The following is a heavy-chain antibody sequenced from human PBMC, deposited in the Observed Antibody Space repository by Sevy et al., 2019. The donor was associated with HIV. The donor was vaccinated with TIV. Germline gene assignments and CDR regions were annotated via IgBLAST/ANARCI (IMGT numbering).Heavy chain of an antibody. J-gene: IGHJ4*02. CDR1: GFTFSYYT. Sequence: GGSLRLSCAASGFTFSYYTMNWVRQAPGKGLEWVSSISSGSSYIFYADSMKGRFIVSRDNAKNSLFLQMNSLRDEDTALYYCARSTDYYDNSGYDSWGRGTLVTVSS. CDR2: ISSGSSYI. V-gene: IGHV3-21*03. D-gene: IGHD3-22*01. CDR3: ARSTDYYDNSGYDS.